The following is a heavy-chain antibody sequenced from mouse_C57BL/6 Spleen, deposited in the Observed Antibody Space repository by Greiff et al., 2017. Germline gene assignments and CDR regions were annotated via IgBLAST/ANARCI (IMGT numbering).Heavy chain of an antibody. CDR2: ISSGSSTI. Sequence: EVKLVESGGGLVKPGGSLKLSCAASGFTFSDYGMHWVRQAPEKGLEWVAYISSGSSTIYYADTVKGRFTISRDNAKNTLFLQMTSLRSEDTAMYYCARNYYGSSPYYFDYWSQGTTLTVSS. V-gene: IGHV5-17*01. CDR1: GFTFSDYG. D-gene: IGHD1-1*01. CDR3: ARNYYGSSPYYFDY. J-gene: IGHJ2*01.